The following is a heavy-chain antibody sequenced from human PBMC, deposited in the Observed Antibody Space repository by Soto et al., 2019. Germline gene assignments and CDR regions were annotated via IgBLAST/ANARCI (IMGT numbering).Heavy chain of an antibody. CDR3: ARGDSTGSPTGWFDP. D-gene: IGHD6-19*01. Sequence: QLVQSGAEVKKPGASVQVSCKASGYTFTRYSINWVRQAPGQGLEWVGWISSYNGDTKYAQKFQGRVTLTTDTSTTTTYMDLRSLTSDDTAVYFCARGDSTGSPTGWFDPWGQGTLVTVSS. CDR2: ISSYNGDT. J-gene: IGHJ5*02. CDR1: GYTFTRYS. V-gene: IGHV1-18*04.